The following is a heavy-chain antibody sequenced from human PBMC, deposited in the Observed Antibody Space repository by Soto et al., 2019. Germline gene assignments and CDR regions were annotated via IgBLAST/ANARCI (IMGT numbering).Heavy chain of an antibody. CDR3: ARDKYYASSGSPGHFDY. Sequence: PGGSLRLSCAASGFTFSSYGMHWVRQAPGKGLEWVAVIWYDGSNKYYADSVKGRFTISRDNSKNTLYLQMNSLRAEDTAVYYCARDKYYASSGSPGHFDYWGQGTLVTVYS. J-gene: IGHJ4*02. CDR2: IWYDGSNK. CDR1: GFTFSSYG. D-gene: IGHD3-22*01. V-gene: IGHV3-33*01.